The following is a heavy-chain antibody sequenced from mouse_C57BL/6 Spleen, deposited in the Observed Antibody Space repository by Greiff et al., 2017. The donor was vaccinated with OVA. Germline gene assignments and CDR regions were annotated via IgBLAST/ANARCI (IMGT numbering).Heavy chain of an antibody. V-gene: IGHV1-76*01. CDR3: ATHYYGSSSFAY. D-gene: IGHD1-1*01. Sequence: VKLQESGAELVRPGASVKLSCKASGYTFTDYYINWVKQRPGQGLEWIARIYPGSGNTYYNEKFKGKATLTAEKSSSTAYMQLSSLTSEDSAVYFCATHYYGSSSFAYWGQGTLVTVSA. J-gene: IGHJ3*01. CDR2: IYPGSGNT. CDR1: GYTFTDYY.